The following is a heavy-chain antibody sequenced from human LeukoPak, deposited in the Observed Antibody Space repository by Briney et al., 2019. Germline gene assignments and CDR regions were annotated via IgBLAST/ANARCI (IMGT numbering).Heavy chain of an antibody. CDR1: GGAISSYY. CDR2: LYYSGST. J-gene: IGHJ4*02. Sequence: PSGTLAVTCTVAGGAISSYYWSWIRQPPGKGREWIGYLYYSGSTNYNPSLKCRFTISVDTSKNQLPLKRSPVTPADTAVYYYGRDEAVARKPLVYWGQGTLLTVSS. V-gene: IGHV4-59*12. CDR3: GRDEAVARKPLVY. D-gene: IGHD6-19*01.